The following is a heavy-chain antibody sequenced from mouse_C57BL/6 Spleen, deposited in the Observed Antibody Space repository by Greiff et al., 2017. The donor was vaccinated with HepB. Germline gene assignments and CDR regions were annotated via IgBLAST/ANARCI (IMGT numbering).Heavy chain of an antibody. V-gene: IGHV5-6*01. Sequence: EVKLVESGGDLVKPGGSLKLSCAASGFTFSSYGMSWVRQTPDKRLEWVATISSGGSYTYYPDSVKGRFTISRDNAKNTLYLQMSSLKSEDTAMYYWAREGVYGSSYGAMDYWGQGTSVTVSS. D-gene: IGHD1-1*01. J-gene: IGHJ4*01. CDR3: AREGVYGSSYGAMDY. CDR1: GFTFSSYG. CDR2: ISSGGSYT.